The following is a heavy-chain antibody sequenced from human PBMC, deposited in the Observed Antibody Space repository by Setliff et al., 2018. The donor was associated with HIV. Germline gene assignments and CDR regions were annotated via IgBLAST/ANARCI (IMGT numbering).Heavy chain of an antibody. CDR2: FYYGGST. V-gene: IGHV4-39*01. CDR1: GGSISSGPYY. Sequence: PSETLSLTCSVSGGSISSGPYYWGWIRQPPGKGLEWIVSFYYGGSTYYNPYLKSRVTMSVDTSKNQFSLNLDSVTAADTAVYYCAPLAAAGGYWGQGTLVTVSS. CDR3: APLAAAGGY. D-gene: IGHD6-25*01. J-gene: IGHJ4*02.